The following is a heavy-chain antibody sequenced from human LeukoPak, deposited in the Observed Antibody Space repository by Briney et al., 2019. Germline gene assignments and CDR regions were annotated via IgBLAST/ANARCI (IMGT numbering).Heavy chain of an antibody. D-gene: IGHD3-3*01. CDR3: ARLLWSDSHSFDY. CDR2: IHYSGST. J-gene: IGHJ4*02. Sequence: SETLSLTCIVSGGSTSSYYWSWIRQPPGKGLEWIGYIHYSGSTNYNPSFKSRVTISLDTSKNQFSLKLSSVTAADTAVYYCARLLWSDSHSFDYWGQGTLVTVSS. CDR1: GGSTSSYY. V-gene: IGHV4-59*01.